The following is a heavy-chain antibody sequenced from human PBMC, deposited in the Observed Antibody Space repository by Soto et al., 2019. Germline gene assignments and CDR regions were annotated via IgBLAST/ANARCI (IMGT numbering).Heavy chain of an antibody. J-gene: IGHJ5*02. CDR1: GGSVSSGSYY. V-gene: IGHV4-61*01. D-gene: IGHD6-13*01. CDR3: ARDRRVAAADWFAP. CDR2: IYYSGST. Sequence: SETLSLICTVSGGSVSSGSYYWSWIRQPPGKGLEWIGYIYYSGSTNYNPSLKSRVTISVDTSKNQFSLKLSSVTAADTAVYYCARDRRVAAADWFAPWGQGTLVTVSS.